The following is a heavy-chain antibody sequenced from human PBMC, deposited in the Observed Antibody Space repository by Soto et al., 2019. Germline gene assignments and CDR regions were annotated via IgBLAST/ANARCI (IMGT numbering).Heavy chain of an antibody. CDR2: INPNSGGT. V-gene: IGHV1-2*04. CDR1: GYTFTGYY. J-gene: IGHJ4*02. CDR3: ARSPRLAARPYYFDY. Sequence: ASVKVSCKASGYTFTGYYMHWVRQAPGQGLEWMGWINPNSGGTNYAQKFQGWVTMTRDTSISTAYMELSRLRSDDTAVYYCARSPRLAARPYYFDYWGQGTLVTVSS. D-gene: IGHD6-6*01.